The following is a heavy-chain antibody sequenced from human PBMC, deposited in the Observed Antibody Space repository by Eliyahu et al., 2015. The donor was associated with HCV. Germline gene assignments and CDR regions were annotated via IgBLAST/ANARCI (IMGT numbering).Heavy chain of an antibody. D-gene: IGHD2-21*01. J-gene: IGHJ4*02. V-gene: IGHV3-33*01. Sequence: QVQLVESGGGVVQPGRSLRLSCAASGFTFSSYGMHWVRQAPGKGXEWVAVIWYDGSNKYYADSVKGRFTISRDNSKNTLYLQMNSLRAEDTAVYYCARDRAGLFDYWGQGTLVTVSS. CDR1: GFTFSSYG. CDR3: ARDRAGLFDY. CDR2: IWYDGSNK.